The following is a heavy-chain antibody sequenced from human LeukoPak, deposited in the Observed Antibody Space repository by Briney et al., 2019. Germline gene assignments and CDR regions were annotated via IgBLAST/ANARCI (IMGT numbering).Heavy chain of an antibody. CDR2: ISAHNGDT. CDR1: GYTFTRYG. CDR3: ARDGDYDFWSGSHVTRPPLNNYYYGMDV. Sequence: ASVKVSCKASGYTFTRYGISWVRQAPGQGLEWMGWISAHNGDTHYAQKFQGRVTMTTDTSTGTAYMELRSLRSDDTAVYYCARDGDYDFWSGSHVTRPPLNNYYYGMDVWGQGTTVSVSS. D-gene: IGHD3-3*01. J-gene: IGHJ6*02. V-gene: IGHV1-18*01.